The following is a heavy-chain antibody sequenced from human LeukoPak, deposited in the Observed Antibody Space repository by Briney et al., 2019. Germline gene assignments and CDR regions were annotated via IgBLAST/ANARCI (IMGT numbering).Heavy chain of an antibody. CDR1: GFTFSSYA. V-gene: IGHV3-30-3*01. J-gene: IGHJ4*02. Sequence: GGSLRLSCAASGFTFSSYAMHWVRQAPGKGLEWVAVISYDGSNKYYADSVKGRFTISRDNSKNALYLQMNSLRAEDTAVYYCARGSYSGSYSDIFDYWGQGTLVTVSS. D-gene: IGHD1-26*01. CDR3: ARGSYSGSYSDIFDY. CDR2: ISYDGSNK.